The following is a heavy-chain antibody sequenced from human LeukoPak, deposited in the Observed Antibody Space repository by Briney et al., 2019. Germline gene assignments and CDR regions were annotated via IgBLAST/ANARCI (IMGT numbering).Heavy chain of an antibody. D-gene: IGHD6-19*01. CDR3: AREQWLGSFYYYYGLDV. CDR1: GYTFTSYA. J-gene: IGHJ6*02. Sequence: ASVKVSCKASGYTFTSYAMHWVRQAPGQRLEWMGWINAGNGNTKYSQKFQGRVTITRDTSANTAYMELSSLRSEDTAVYYCAREQWLGSFYYYYGLDVWGQGTTVTVSS. V-gene: IGHV1-3*01. CDR2: INAGNGNT.